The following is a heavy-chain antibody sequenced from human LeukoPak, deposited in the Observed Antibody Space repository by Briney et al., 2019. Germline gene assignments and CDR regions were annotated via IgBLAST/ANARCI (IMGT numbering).Heavy chain of an antibody. CDR1: GFTFSSYG. CDR3: ARDEYGGYVASRDYYYYYGMDV. J-gene: IGHJ6*02. V-gene: IGHV3-33*01. D-gene: IGHD5-12*01. CDR2: IWYDGSNK. Sequence: GGSLRLSCAAAGFTFSSYGMHWVRQAPGKGLEWVAVIWYDGSNKYYADSVKGRFTIPRDNSKNTLYLQMNSLRAEDTAVYYCARDEYGGYVASRDYYYYYGMDVWGQGTTVTVSS.